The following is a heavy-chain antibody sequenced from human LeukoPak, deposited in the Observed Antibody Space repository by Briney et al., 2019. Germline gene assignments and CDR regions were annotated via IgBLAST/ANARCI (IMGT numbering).Heavy chain of an antibody. CDR2: IYYSGST. CDR3: ARAPAGWFDP. J-gene: IGHJ5*02. Sequence: SQTLSLTCTVSGGSISSGGYYWSWIRQPPGKVLEWIGYIYYSGSTYYNPSLKSRVTISVDTSKNQFSLKLSSVTAADTAVYYCARAPAGWFDPWGQGTLVTVSS. V-gene: IGHV4-31*03. CDR1: GGSISSGGYY.